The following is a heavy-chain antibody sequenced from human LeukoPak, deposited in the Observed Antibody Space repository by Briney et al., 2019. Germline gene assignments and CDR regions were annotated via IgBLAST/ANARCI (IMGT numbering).Heavy chain of an antibody. V-gene: IGHV4-59*01. D-gene: IGHD3-16*01. CDR2: ISSSGST. CDR3: ARVGRGDHTWGSYYCDH. Sequence: SETLSLTCSVSGDSFGSYHWSWLRQPPGKGLEWIGYISSSGSTSYNPSLKSRVTISVDTSRNQFSLRLNSMTAADTAVYYCARVGRGDHTWGSYYCDHWGQGTLVSVSS. J-gene: IGHJ4*02. CDR1: GDSFGSYH.